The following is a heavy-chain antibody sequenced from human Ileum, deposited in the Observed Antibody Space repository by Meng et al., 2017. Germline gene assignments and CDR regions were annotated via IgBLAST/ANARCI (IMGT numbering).Heavy chain of an antibody. V-gene: IGHV3-33*01. CDR3: AREVLSYGSTYDI. Sequence: GESLKISCAASGVTFSSYAIHWVRQAPGKGLEWVALIWYDGTNAYYADSVKGRFTISRDNADKTTNLQMNSLRAEDTALYYCAREVLSYGSTYDIWGQGTTVTVSS. J-gene: IGHJ6*02. CDR1: GVTFSSYA. CDR2: IWYDGTNA. D-gene: IGHD3-16*01.